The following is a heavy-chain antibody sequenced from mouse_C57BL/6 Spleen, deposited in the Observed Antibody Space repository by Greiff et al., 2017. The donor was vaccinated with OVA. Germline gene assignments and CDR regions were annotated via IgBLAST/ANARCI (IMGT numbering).Heavy chain of an antibody. V-gene: IGHV1-80*01. J-gene: IGHJ1*03. D-gene: IGHD1-1*01. Sequence: QVQLKQSGAELVKPGASVKISCKASGYAFSSYWMNWVKQRPGKGLEWIGQIYPGDGDTNYNGKFKGKATLTADKSSSTAYMQLSSLTSEDSAVYFCARGPHYYGSSYWYFDVWGTGTTVTVSS. CDR3: ARGPHYYGSSYWYFDV. CDR1: GYAFSSYW. CDR2: IYPGDGDT.